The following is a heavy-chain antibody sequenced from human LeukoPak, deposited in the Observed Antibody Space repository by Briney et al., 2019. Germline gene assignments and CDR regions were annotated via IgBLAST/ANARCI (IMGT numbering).Heavy chain of an antibody. J-gene: IGHJ4*02. D-gene: IGHD6-13*01. CDR3: ARDISSSWYSEYYFDY. CDR2: INTNTGNP. Sequence: ASVKVSCKASGYTFTSYAMNWVRQATGQGLEWMGWINTNTGNPTYAQGFTGRFVFSLDTSVSTAYLQISSLKAEDTAVYYCARDISSSWYSEYYFDYWGQGTLVTVSS. CDR1: GYTFTSYA. V-gene: IGHV7-4-1*02.